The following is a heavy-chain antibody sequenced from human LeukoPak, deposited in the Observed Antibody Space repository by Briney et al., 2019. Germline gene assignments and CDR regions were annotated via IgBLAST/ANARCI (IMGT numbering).Heavy chain of an antibody. D-gene: IGHD6-13*01. Sequence: SVKVSCKASGGTFISYAISWVRQAPGQGLEWMGRIIPILGIANYAQKFQGRVTITADKSTSTAYMELSSLRSEDTAVYYCATAGYSSSWGFDYWGQGTLVTVSS. CDR1: GGTFISYA. V-gene: IGHV1-69*04. J-gene: IGHJ4*02. CDR3: ATAGYSSSWGFDY. CDR2: IIPILGIA.